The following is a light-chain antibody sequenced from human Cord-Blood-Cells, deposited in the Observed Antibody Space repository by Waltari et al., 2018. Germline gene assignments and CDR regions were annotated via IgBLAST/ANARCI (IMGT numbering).Light chain of an antibody. CDR3: QQYGSSPPLT. CDR2: GAS. J-gene: IGKJ4*01. Sequence: EIALTQSPGTLFSSPVERATLSCRASQSVSSSYLAWYQQKPGQAPRLLIYGASSRATGIPDRFNGSGSGTDFTLTISRLEPEDFAVYYCQQYGSSPPLTFGGGTKVEIK. V-gene: IGKV3-20*01. CDR1: QSVSSSY.